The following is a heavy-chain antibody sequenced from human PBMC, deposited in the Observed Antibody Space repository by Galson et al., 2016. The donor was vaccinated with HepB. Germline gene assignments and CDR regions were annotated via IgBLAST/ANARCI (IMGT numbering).Heavy chain of an antibody. J-gene: IGHJ6*03. CDR1: GGSFSGYN. V-gene: IGHV4-34*01. CDR2: IYHSGGT. Sequence: ETLSLTCAVHGGSFSGYNWTWTRQPPRKGLEWIGEIYHSGGTNCNPSLKSRVTISVDMSKNQFSLNLSSVTAADTAVYYCARPRSGPVGGNYYLDVWGQGTTVTVSS. CDR3: ARPRSGPVGGNYYLDV. D-gene: IGHD6-19*01.